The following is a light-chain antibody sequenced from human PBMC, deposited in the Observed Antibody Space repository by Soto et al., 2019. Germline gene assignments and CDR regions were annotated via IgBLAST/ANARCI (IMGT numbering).Light chain of an antibody. CDR2: SNN. CDR1: SSNIGSNY. J-gene: IGLJ3*02. CDR3: AAWDDSLSGGV. V-gene: IGLV1-47*02. Sequence: QPVLTQPPSASGTPGQRVTFSCSGSSSNIGSNYVYWYQQLPGTAPKLLIYSNNQRPSGVPDRFSGSKSGTSASLAISGLLSEDEGDYYCAAWDDSLSGGVFGGGTKVTVL.